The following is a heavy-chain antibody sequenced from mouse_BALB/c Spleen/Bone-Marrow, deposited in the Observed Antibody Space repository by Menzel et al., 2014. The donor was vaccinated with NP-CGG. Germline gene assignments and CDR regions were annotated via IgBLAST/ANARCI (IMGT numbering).Heavy chain of an antibody. CDR3: ARWVVGRDYATDY. Sequence: VKVVESGPELVKPGASVRTSCKASGYTFTSYYIHWVKQRPGQGLEWIGRIYPGNVNTKYNEKFKGKATLTADKSSSTAYMQLSSLTSEDSAVYFCARWVVGRDYATDYWGQGTSVTVSS. V-gene: IGHV1S56*01. CDR1: GYTFTSYY. J-gene: IGHJ4*01. CDR2: IYPGNVNT. D-gene: IGHD1-1*01.